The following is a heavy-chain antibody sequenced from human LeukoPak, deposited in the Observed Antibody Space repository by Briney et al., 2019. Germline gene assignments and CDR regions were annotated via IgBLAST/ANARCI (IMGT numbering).Heavy chain of an antibody. CDR2: IIPIFGTA. CDR3: ARDSVGGSGSYYY. Sequence: SVEVSCKASGGTFSSYAISWVRQAPGQGLEWMGGIIPIFGTANYAQKFQGRVTITADESTSTAYMELSSLRSEDTAVYYCARDSVGGSGSYYYWGQGTLVTVSS. J-gene: IGHJ4*02. D-gene: IGHD3-10*01. V-gene: IGHV1-69*13. CDR1: GGTFSSYA.